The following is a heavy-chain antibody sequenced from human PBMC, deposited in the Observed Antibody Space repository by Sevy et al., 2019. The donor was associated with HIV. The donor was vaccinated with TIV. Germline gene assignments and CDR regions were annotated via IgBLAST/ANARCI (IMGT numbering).Heavy chain of an antibody. D-gene: IGHD3-16*02. CDR1: GFTFSSYT. V-gene: IGHV3-21*04. Sequence: GGSLRLSCAVSGFTFSSYTMNWVRQAPGKGLEWVSSISSSSSYIYYADSVKGRFTISTDNAKNSPYLQMNSLRAADSAVYYCAREEEDYGWGNSRDLTCFDYWGQGTLVTVSS. J-gene: IGHJ4*02. CDR2: ISSSSSYI. CDR3: AREEEDYGWGNSRDLTCFDY.